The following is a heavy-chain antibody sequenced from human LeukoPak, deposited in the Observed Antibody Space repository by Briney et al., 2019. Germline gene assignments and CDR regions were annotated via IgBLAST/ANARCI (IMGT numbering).Heavy chain of an antibody. CDR3: ARLHITMVRGGIDY. D-gene: IGHD3-10*01. Sequence: SETLSLTCTVSGGSISSSSYYWGWIRQPPGKGLEWIGSIYYSGSTYYNPSLKSRVTISVDTSKNQFSLKLSSVTAADTAVYYSARLHITMVRGGIDYWGQGTLVTVST. V-gene: IGHV4-39*01. CDR2: IYYSGST. J-gene: IGHJ4*02. CDR1: GGSISSSSYY.